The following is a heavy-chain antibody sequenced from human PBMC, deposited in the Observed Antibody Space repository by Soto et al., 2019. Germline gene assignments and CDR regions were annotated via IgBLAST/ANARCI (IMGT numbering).Heavy chain of an antibody. CDR3: ARVVPAAPYYYGMDV. D-gene: IGHD2-2*01. Sequence: SETLSLTCTVSGGSISSGDYYWSWIRQPPGKGLEWIGYIYYSGSTYYNPSLKSRVTISVDTSKNQFSLKLSSVTAADTAVYYCARVVPAAPYYYGMDVWGQGTTVTVS. CDR2: IYYSGST. J-gene: IGHJ6*02. V-gene: IGHV4-30-4*01. CDR1: GGSISSGDYY.